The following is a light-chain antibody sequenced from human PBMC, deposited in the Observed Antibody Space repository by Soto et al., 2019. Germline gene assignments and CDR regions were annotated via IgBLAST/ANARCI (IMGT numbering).Light chain of an antibody. V-gene: IGKV3-11*01. J-gene: IGKJ1*01. CDR3: QQYSSSRT. CDR2: DVS. Sequence: DILLTQSPATLSLSAGDSATITCRASQSITSYLAWYQQKPGQAPRLLIYDVSSWDTGIPARFSGSGSETDFTLTITRLEPEDFAVYYCQQYSSSRTFGQGTKVDIK. CDR1: QSITSY.